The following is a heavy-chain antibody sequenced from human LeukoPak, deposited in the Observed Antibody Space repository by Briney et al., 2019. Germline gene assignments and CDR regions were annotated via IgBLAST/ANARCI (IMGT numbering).Heavy chain of an antibody. D-gene: IGHD2-2*01. CDR1: GGSFSGYY. J-gene: IGHJ6*03. V-gene: IGHV4-34*01. CDR3: ARPWCGTACYYYYYYYMDV. CDR2: INHSGST. Sequence: SETLSLTCAVYGGSFSGYYWSWIRQPPGKGLEWIGEINHSGSTNYNPSLKSRVTISVDTSKNQFFLKLSSVTAADTAVYYCARPWCGTACYYYYYYYMDVWGKGTTVTVSS.